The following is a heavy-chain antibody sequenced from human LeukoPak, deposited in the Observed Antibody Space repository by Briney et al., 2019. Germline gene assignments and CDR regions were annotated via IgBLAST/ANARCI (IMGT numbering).Heavy chain of an antibody. V-gene: IGHV3-33*01. CDR2: IWYDGSNK. D-gene: IGHD6-19*01. Sequence: GGSLRLSCAASGFTFSSYGMHWVRQAPGKGLEWVSIIWYDGSNKYYADSVKGRFTISRDNSKNTLYLQMNSLRAEDTAVYYCASLIAVAGSNFDYWGQGTLVTVSS. CDR3: ASLIAVAGSNFDY. J-gene: IGHJ4*02. CDR1: GFTFSSYG.